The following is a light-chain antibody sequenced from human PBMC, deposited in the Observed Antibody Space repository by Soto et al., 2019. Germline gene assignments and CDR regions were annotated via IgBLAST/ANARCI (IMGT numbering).Light chain of an antibody. CDR2: EGG. J-gene: IGLJ1*01. Sequence: QSALTQPASVSGSPGQSITISCSGTSNVVGFYNLVSWYQQYPDKVPKLMIFEGGKRPAGVSNRFSGSKSGNTASLTISGLQAEDEADYYCFSYSTSGTYVFGTGTKVTVL. CDR1: SNVVGFYNL. V-gene: IGLV2-23*01. CDR3: FSYSTSGTYV.